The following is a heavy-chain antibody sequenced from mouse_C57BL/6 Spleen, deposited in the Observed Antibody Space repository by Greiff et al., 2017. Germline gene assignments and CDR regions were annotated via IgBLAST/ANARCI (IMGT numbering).Heavy chain of an antibody. CDR3: ARYNYGSSEDYFDY. D-gene: IGHD1-1*01. Sequence: QVHVKQPGAELVKPGASVKMSCKASGYTFTSYWITWVKQRPGQGLEWIGDIYPGSGSTNYNEKFKSKATLTVDTSSSTAYMQLSSLTSEDSAVYYGARYNYGSSEDYFDYWGQGTTLTVSS. CDR2: IYPGSGST. V-gene: IGHV1-55*01. J-gene: IGHJ2*01. CDR1: GYTFTSYW.